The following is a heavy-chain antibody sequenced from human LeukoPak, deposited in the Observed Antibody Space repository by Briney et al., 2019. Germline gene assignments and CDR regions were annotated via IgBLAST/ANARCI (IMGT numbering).Heavy chain of an antibody. D-gene: IGHD2-8*01. V-gene: IGHV3-74*01. J-gene: IGHJ4*02. CDR2: INSNGRST. CDR3: TRDVWGDRDNYFDC. CDR1: GFSFSSYW. Sequence: EGSLRLSCAASGFSFSSYWMHWVRQAPGKGLVWVSRINSNGRSTSYADSVKGRFTISRDNAKNTLYLEMNNLRAEDTAVYYCTRDVWGDRDNYFDCWGQGTLVTVSS.